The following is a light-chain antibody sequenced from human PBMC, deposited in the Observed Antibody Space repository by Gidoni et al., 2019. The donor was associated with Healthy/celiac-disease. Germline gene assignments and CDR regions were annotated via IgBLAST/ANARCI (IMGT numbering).Light chain of an antibody. Sequence: EIVLTQSPATLSLSPGESATLSCRASQCVSSYLAWYQQKPGQAPRLLIYDASNRATGIPARFSGSGSGTDFTLTISSLEPEDFAVYYCQQRSNWGLTFGGGTKVEIE. CDR1: QCVSSY. CDR3: QQRSNWGLT. V-gene: IGKV3-11*01. CDR2: DAS. J-gene: IGKJ4*01.